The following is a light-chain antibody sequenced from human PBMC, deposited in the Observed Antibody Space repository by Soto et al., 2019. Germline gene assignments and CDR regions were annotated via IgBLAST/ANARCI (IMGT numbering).Light chain of an antibody. J-gene: IGKJ5*01. Sequence: ETVMTQSPATLSVSPGERATLSCRASQSVSSSYLAWYQQKPGQAPGLLIYGASSRATGIPDRFSGSGSGTDFTLTISSLQPEDFATYYCQQSYSNPITFGQGTRLEIK. CDR1: QSVSSSY. CDR2: GAS. CDR3: QQSYSNPIT. V-gene: IGKV3D-20*02.